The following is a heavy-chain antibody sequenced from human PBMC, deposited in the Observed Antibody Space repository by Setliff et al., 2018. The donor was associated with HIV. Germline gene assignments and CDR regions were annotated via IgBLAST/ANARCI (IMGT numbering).Heavy chain of an antibody. CDR2: IYHSGST. J-gene: IGHJ5*01. Sequence: PSETLSLTCAVSGYSISSGFYWGWIRQPPGKGLEWIGSIYHSGSTYYNPSLRSRVTISVDTSKNQFSLKLSSVTAADTAVYYCARVRLELRQYWFDSWGQGSPVTVSS. CDR1: GYSISSGFY. V-gene: IGHV4-38-2*01. D-gene: IGHD1-7*01. CDR3: ARVRLELRQYWFDS.